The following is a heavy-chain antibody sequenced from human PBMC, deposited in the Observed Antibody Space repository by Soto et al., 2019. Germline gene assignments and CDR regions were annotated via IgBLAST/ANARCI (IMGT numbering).Heavy chain of an antibody. D-gene: IGHD2-21*01. CDR3: AKDSRDCGTIPSRHYYYFYAMDV. J-gene: IGHJ6*04. V-gene: IGHV3-21*06. Sequence: PGGSLRLSCEASGFTFTSYSMNWVRQAPGKGLEWVASIRSSTSDTYYADSVKGRFTISRDNAENSLTLQMTSLRAEDTAIYYCAKDSRDCGTIPSRHYYYFYAMDVWGEETTVTVSS. CDR1: GFTFTSYS. CDR2: IRSSTSDT.